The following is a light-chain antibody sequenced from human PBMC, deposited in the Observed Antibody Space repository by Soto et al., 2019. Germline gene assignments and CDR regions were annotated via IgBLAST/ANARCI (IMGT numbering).Light chain of an antibody. CDR2: DVT. CDR3: NSYTGSATPYV. J-gene: IGLJ1*01. V-gene: IGLV2-14*03. CDR1: SSDVGGYNY. Sequence: QSALTQPAPVSGSPGQSITISCTGTSSDVGGYNYVSWYQHHPDKAPKLVIYDVTNRPSGVSNRFPGSKAGNTASLPISGLQAEDEADYYCNSYTGSATPYVFGTGTKVTVL.